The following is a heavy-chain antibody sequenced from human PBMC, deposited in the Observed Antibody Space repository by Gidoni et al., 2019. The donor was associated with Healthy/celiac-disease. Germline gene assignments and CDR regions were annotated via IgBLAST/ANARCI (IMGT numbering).Heavy chain of an antibody. CDR3: ARQRGYCSSTSCRGWFDP. J-gene: IGHJ5*02. V-gene: IGHV4-39*01. Sequence: QLQLQESGPGLVKPSETLSLTCTVSGGSISSSSYYWGWIRQPPGKGLEWIGSIYYSGITYYNPSLKSRVTISVDTSKNQFSLKLSSVTAADTAVYYCARQRGYCSSTSCRGWFDPWGQGTLVTVSS. CDR1: GGSISSSSYY. CDR2: IYYSGIT. D-gene: IGHD2-2*03.